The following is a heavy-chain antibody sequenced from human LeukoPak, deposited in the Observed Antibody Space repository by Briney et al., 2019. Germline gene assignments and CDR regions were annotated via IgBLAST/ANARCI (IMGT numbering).Heavy chain of an antibody. Sequence: GGSLRLSCAASGFTFSSYWMSWVRQAPGKGLEWVANIKQDGSEKYYVDSVKGRFTISRDNAKNSLYLQMNSLRAEDTAVYYCARNYGDYQMSFDYWGQGTLVTVSS. V-gene: IGHV3-7*01. CDR2: IKQDGSEK. J-gene: IGHJ4*02. CDR1: GFTFSSYW. D-gene: IGHD4-17*01. CDR3: ARNYGDYQMSFDY.